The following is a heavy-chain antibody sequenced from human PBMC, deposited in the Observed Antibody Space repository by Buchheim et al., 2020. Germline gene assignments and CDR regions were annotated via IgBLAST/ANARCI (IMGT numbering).Heavy chain of an antibody. D-gene: IGHD2-21*01. J-gene: IGHJ5*02. Sequence: QVQLVQSGAEVKKPGSSVKVSCKASGGTFRASDITWVRQPPGQGLEWLGVIVPIFGSTNFAQKFQGIVTVTADDSTGTQSMELISLTPDDTAVYYCATRYSWGQGTL. V-gene: IGHV1-69*01. CDR3: ATRYS. CDR1: GGTFRASD. CDR2: IVPIFGST.